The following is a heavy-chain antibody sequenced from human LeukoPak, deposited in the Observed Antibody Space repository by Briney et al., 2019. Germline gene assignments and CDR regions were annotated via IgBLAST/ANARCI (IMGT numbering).Heavy chain of an antibody. CDR3: AREKYCSGGSCFVLDY. Sequence: GESLRLSCAASGFTFSSYSMNWVRQAPGKGLEWVSSISSSSSYIYYADSVKGRFTISRDNAKNSLYLQMNSLRAEDTAVYYCAREKYCSGGSCFVLDYWGQGTLVTVSS. J-gene: IGHJ4*02. D-gene: IGHD2-15*01. V-gene: IGHV3-21*01. CDR1: GFTFSSYS. CDR2: ISSSSSYI.